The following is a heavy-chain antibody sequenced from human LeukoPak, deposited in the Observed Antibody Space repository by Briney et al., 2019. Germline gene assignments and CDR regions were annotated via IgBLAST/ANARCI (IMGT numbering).Heavy chain of an antibody. CDR2: IWYDGSNK. CDR1: GFTFSSYG. Sequence: PGGSLRLSCAASGFTFSSYGMHWVRQAPGKGLEWVAVIWYDGSNKYYADSVKGRFTISRDNSKNTLYLQMNSLRAEDTAVYYCAKEVNSGSPSTWKTDAFDIWGQGTMVTVSS. CDR3: AKEVNSGSPSTWKTDAFDI. D-gene: IGHD5-12*01. J-gene: IGHJ3*02. V-gene: IGHV3-33*06.